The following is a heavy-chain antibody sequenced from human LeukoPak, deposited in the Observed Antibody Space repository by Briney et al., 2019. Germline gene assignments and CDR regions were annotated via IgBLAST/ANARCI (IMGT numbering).Heavy chain of an antibody. CDR3: VRENSPDILTGYFYYYYGMDV. D-gene: IGHD3-9*01. V-gene: IGHV4-4*02. J-gene: IGHJ6*02. CDR1: GGSISSSNW. CDR2: IYHSGST. Sequence: SGTLSLTCAVSGGSISSSNWWSWVRQPPGKGLEWIGEIYHSGSTNYNPSLKSRVTISVDKSKNQFSLKLSSVTAADTAVYYCVRENSPDILTGYFYYYYGMDVWGQGTTVTVSS.